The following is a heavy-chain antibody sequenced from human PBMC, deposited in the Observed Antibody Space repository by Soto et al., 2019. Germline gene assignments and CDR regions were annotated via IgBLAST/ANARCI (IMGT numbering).Heavy chain of an antibody. J-gene: IGHJ3*02. CDR3: ARGAFGSWRSFDI. D-gene: IGHD6-13*01. CDR1: GFAFSSHP. V-gene: IGHV3-23*01. CDR2: ISDGGDLT. Sequence: PGGSLRLSGTVSGFAFSSHPMSWVRQAPERGLEWVSGISDGGDLTYNADSVRGRFTISRDNSKNTLFLQMNSLRVEDTAVYYCARGAFGSWRSFDIWGQGTMVTVSS.